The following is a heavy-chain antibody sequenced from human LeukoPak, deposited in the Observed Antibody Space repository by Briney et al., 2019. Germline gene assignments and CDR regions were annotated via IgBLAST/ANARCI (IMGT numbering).Heavy chain of an antibody. CDR1: GGSISSCY. CDR3: AAIRPLWFGELAH. Sequence: SETLSLTCTVSGGSISSCYWSWIRQPAGKGLEWIGRIYTSGSTNYNPSLKSRVTMSVDTSKNQFSLKLSSVTAADTAVYYCAAIRPLWFGELAHWGQGTLVTVSS. D-gene: IGHD3-10*01. J-gene: IGHJ4*02. CDR2: IYTSGST. V-gene: IGHV4-4*07.